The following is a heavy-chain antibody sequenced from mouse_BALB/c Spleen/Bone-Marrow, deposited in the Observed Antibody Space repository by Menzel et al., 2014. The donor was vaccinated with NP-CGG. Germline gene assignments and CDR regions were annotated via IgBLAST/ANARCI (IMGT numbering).Heavy chain of an antibody. CDR2: IWAGGST. CDR1: GFSLTSFG. Sequence: VQRVESGPGLVAPSQSLSITCTVSGFSLTSFGVHWVRQPPGKGLEWLGVIWAGGSTNYNSALMSRLSIGKDNSQSQVFLKMNSLQTGDSAIYYGARAGSGFFDFWGQGTTLIVSS. V-gene: IGHV2-9*02. J-gene: IGHJ2*01. D-gene: IGHD3-1*01. CDR3: ARAGSGFFDF.